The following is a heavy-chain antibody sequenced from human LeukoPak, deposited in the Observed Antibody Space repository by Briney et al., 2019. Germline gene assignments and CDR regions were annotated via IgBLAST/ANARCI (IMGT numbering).Heavy chain of an antibody. J-gene: IGHJ4*02. CDR2: ISSSSSYI. D-gene: IGHD4-17*01. CDR1: RFTFSTYT. Sequence: KPGGSLRLPCAASRFTFSTYTMNWVRQAPGKGLEWVSSISSSSSYIYYADSVKGRFTISRDNAKNSLYLQMNTLRAEDTAVYYCARDRTTVTTFDYWGQGTLVTVSS. V-gene: IGHV3-21*01. CDR3: ARDRTTVTTFDY.